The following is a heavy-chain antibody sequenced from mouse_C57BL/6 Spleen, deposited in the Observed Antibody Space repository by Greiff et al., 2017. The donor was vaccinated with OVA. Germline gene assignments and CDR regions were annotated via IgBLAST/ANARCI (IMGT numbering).Heavy chain of an antibody. CDR3: ARHYGNYYFDY. CDR1: GFTFSSYG. V-gene: IGHV5-6*01. CDR2: ISSGGSYT. J-gene: IGHJ2*01. D-gene: IGHD2-1*01. Sequence: EVKLVESGGDLVKPGGSLKLSCAASGFTFSSYGMSWVRQTPDKRLEWVATISSGGSYTYYPDSVKGRFTISRDNAKNTLYLQMSSLKSEDTAMYYCARHYGNYYFDYWGQGTTLTVSS.